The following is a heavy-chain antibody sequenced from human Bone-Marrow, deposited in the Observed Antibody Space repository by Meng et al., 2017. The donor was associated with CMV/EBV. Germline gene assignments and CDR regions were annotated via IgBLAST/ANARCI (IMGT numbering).Heavy chain of an antibody. CDR2: IKQDESEK. V-gene: IGHV3-7*01. D-gene: IGHD2/OR15-2a*01. Sequence: GESLKISCAASGFTVNTYWMTWVRQAPGKGLEWVANIKQDESEKFYVDSVKGRFTISRDNAKNSLFLQMDSLRAEDTAVYYCAREGGVNSRSYYYYGMDVWGQGTTVNGAS. CDR3: AREGGVNSRSYYYYGMDV. J-gene: IGHJ6*01. CDR1: GFTVNTYW.